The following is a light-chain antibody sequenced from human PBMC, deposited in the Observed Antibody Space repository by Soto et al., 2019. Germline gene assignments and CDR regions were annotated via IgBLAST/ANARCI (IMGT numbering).Light chain of an antibody. Sequence: AIQLTQSPSSLSASVGDRVTITCRASQGISSALAWYQQKPGKAPTLLIYDASSLKSGFPSRFSGSGSGTDFTLPIRSLQPEDFATYYCHQFTSYPRTFGGGTKVEIK. V-gene: IGKV1-13*02. CDR3: HQFTSYPRT. CDR1: QGISSA. CDR2: DAS. J-gene: IGKJ4*01.